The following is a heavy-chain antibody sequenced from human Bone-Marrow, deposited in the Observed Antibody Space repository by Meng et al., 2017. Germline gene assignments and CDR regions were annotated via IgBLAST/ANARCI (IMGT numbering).Heavy chain of an antibody. D-gene: IGHD1-1*01. CDR2: INHSGST. Sequence: VQLHQWGAGLLKPSQTLSLTCAVYGGSFSGYYWSWIRQPPGKRLEWTGKINHSGSTNYNPSLKSRVTISVDTSQNQFSLKLSSVTAADTAVYYCARGTRPLLFQHWGQGTLVTVSS. CDR1: GGSFSGYY. J-gene: IGHJ1*01. V-gene: IGHV4-34*01. CDR3: ARGTRPLLFQH.